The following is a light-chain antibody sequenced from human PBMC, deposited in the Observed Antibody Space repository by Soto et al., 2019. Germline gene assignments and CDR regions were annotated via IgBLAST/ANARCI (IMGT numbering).Light chain of an antibody. Sequence: EIMLTQSPATLSLSPGERATLSCRAGQSVSNYLAWYQQKPGQAPRLLIYYASERATGIPARFSGSGSGTDFTLTISSLEPEDFAVYYCQQRSNWPITFGQGTRLDMK. V-gene: IGKV3-11*01. CDR1: QSVSNY. CDR2: YAS. J-gene: IGKJ5*01. CDR3: QQRSNWPIT.